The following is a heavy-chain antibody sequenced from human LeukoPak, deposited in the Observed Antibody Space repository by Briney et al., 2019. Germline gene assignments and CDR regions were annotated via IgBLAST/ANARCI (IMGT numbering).Heavy chain of an antibody. Sequence: GGSLRLSCAASGLTFSDYWMNWVRQAPGKGPVWVSHISPDGRNIAYADSVKGRFTISRDNAKNTLYLQMNSLRVGDTAVYYCVRDGGGATPYDCWGQGTLVTVSS. CDR1: GLTFSDYW. CDR3: VRDGGGATPYDC. CDR2: ISPDGRNI. J-gene: IGHJ4*02. D-gene: IGHD1-26*01. V-gene: IGHV3-74*01.